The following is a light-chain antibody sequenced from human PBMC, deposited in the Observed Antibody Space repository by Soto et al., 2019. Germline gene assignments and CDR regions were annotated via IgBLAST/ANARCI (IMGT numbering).Light chain of an antibody. CDR2: EGS. CDR3: SSYAGSNVLVV. V-gene: IGLV2-23*01. CDR1: SSGIGNYNL. Sequence: QSALTQPGSVSGSPGQSITISCSGTSSGIGNYNLVSWYQQHPGKAPKAIIFEGSRLPSGVSSRFSGSKSGNTASLTISGLRPEDEADYYCSSYAGSNVLVVFGGGTKLTVL. J-gene: IGLJ2*01.